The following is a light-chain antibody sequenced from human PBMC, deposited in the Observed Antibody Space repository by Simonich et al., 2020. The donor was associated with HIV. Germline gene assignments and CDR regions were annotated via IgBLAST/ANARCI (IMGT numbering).Light chain of an antibody. J-gene: IGKJ3*01. CDR2: AAS. Sequence: DIQMTQSPSTLSASVGDRVTITCRASQSISSWLAWYQQKPGKAPKLLLYAASRLESGVPSRFSGSGSGTDYTRTISSLQPEDFATYYCQQYYSTPFTFGPGTKVDIK. CDR1: QSISSW. CDR3: QQYYSTPFT. V-gene: IGKV1-NL1*01.